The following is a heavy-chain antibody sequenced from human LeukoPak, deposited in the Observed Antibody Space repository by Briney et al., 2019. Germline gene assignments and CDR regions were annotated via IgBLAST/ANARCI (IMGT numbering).Heavy chain of an antibody. CDR1: GFTVSSNY. J-gene: IGHJ4*02. CDR3: ARDLSGEFDY. Sequence: GGSLRLSCAASGFTVSSNYMSWVRQAPGKGLEWFSVIYSGGSTYYADSVKGRFTISRDNSKNTLYLQMNSLRAEDTAVYYCARDLSGEFDYWGQGTLVTVSS. V-gene: IGHV3-66*01. D-gene: IGHD3-10*01. CDR2: IYSGGST.